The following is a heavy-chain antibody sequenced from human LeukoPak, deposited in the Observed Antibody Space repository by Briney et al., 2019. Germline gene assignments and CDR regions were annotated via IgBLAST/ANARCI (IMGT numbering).Heavy chain of an antibody. J-gene: IGHJ4*02. CDR1: GFTFSIYA. CDR3: AKDKGFSGSSSFDY. D-gene: IGHD1-26*01. V-gene: IGHV3-23*01. Sequence: GGSLRLSCAASGFTFSIYAMSWVRQAPGKGLEWVSTIGGSGTRTYYADSVKGRFTISTDNSKNTLYLQMNSLRAEDTAIYYCAKDKGFSGSSSFDYWGQGTLLTVSS. CDR2: IGGSGTRT.